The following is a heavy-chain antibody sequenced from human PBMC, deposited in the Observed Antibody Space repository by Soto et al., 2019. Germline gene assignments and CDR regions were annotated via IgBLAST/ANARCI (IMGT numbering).Heavy chain of an antibody. J-gene: IGHJ5*02. CDR2: INPNSGGT. V-gene: IGHV1-2*04. CDR1: GYTFTGYY. D-gene: IGHD6-19*01. CDR3: ARDPNSIAVAEHPNGFDP. Sequence: GASVKVSCKASGYTFTGYYMHWVRQAPGQGLEWMGWINPNSGGTNYAQKFQGWVTMTRDTSISTAYMELSRLRSDDTAVYYCARDPNSIAVAEHPNGFDPCGQGTLVTVSS.